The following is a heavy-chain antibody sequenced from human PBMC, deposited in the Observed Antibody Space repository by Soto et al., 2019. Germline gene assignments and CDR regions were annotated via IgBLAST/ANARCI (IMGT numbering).Heavy chain of an antibody. CDR2: INHSGST. J-gene: IGHJ6*01. D-gene: IGHD3-10*01. V-gene: IGHV4-34*01. Sequence: QVQLQQWGAGLLKPSETLSLTCAVYGGSFSGYYWSWIRQPPGKGLEWIGEINHSGSTNYNPSLTSRVPISVDASKNQSALKLSSVTAAYTAVYYCARGKDVPYYYGSGSSRYYYYGMDVWGQGTTVTVSS. CDR1: GGSFSGYY. CDR3: ARGKDVPYYYGSGSSRYYYYGMDV.